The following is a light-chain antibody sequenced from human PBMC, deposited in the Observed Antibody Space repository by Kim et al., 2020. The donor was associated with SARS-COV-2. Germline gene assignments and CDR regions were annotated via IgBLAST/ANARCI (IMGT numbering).Light chain of an antibody. CDR1: QSVSSSY. CDR2: GTS. Sequence: LSPGQRATLSCRASQSVSSSYLAWYQQKPGQAPRLLIYGTSSRATGIPDRFSGSGSGTDFTLTISRLEPEDFAVYYCQQYGSSPLYTFGQGTKLEIK. V-gene: IGKV3-20*01. J-gene: IGKJ2*01. CDR3: QQYGSSPLYT.